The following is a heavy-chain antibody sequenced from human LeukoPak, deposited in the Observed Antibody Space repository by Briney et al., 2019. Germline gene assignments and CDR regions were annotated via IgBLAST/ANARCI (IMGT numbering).Heavy chain of an antibody. CDR3: AKDERVQWLGVFSY. J-gene: IGHJ4*02. Sequence: GGSLRLSCAASGFTFSNYAMSWVRQAPGKGLEWVSVVSGSGGSTYYADSVKGRFTISRDNSKNTLYLQMNSLRAEDTAVYYCAKDERVQWLGVFSYWGQGTLVTVSS. D-gene: IGHD6-19*01. CDR1: GFTFSNYA. V-gene: IGHV3-23*01. CDR2: VSGSGGST.